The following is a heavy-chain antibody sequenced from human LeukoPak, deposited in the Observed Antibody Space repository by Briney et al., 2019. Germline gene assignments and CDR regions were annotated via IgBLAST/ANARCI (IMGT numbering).Heavy chain of an antibody. CDR3: ALTYYFDRRGYSYFDY. Sequence: GGSLRLSCGVSGFSVDGNYMTWVRQVPGRGLVWVALIFSGDSTDYPDSVKGRITISRDKSKNTLHLQMDSLRPEDTAMYYCALTYYFDRRGYSYFDYWGQGALVTVSS. V-gene: IGHV3-53*01. J-gene: IGHJ4*02. CDR1: GFSVDGNY. D-gene: IGHD3-22*01. CDR2: IFSGDST.